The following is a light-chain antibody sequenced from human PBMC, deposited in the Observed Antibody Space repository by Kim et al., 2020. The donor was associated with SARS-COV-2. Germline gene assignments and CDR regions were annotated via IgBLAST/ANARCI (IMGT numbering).Light chain of an antibody. CDR2: KAS. CDR1: QSIERW. V-gene: IGKV1-5*03. Sequence: DIQMTQSPSTLSASVGDSVTITCRASQSIERWVAWYQQKPGRAPNLLIYKASVLEPGVPSKFSGSGFGTEFTLTIGDLQPGDSATYYCQQYYTWTFGQETKVDIK. J-gene: IGKJ1*01. CDR3: QQYYTWT.